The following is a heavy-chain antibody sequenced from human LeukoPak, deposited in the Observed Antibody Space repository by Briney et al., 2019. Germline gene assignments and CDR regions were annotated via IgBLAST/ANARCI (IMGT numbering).Heavy chain of an antibody. V-gene: IGHV1-18*01. CDR1: GYTFTSYG. CDR2: ISAYNGNT. CDR3: ARDLSPMVRGVISDC. D-gene: IGHD3-10*01. J-gene: IGHJ4*02. Sequence: GASVKVSCKASGYTFTSYGISWVRQAPGQGLEWMGWISAYNGNTNYAQKLQGRVTMTTDTSTSTAYMELRSLRSDDTAVYYCARDLSPMVRGVISDCWGQGTLVTVSS.